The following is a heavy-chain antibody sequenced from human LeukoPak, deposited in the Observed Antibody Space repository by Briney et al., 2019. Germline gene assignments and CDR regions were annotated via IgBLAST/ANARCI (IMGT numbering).Heavy chain of an antibody. CDR1: GGSFSGYY. Sequence: KPSETLSLTCAVYGGSFSGYYWSWIRQPPGKGLEWIGEINHSGSTNYNPSLKSRVTISVDTSKNQFSLKLSSVTAADTAVYYCARLEDCTNGVCPLDSMDVWGQGTTVTVSS. CDR2: INHSGST. D-gene: IGHD2-8*01. V-gene: IGHV4-34*01. J-gene: IGHJ6*02. CDR3: ARLEDCTNGVCPLDSMDV.